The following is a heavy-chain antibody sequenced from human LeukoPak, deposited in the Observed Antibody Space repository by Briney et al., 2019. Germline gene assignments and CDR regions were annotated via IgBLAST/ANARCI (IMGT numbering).Heavy chain of an antibody. CDR2: INSDGSRT. V-gene: IGHV3-74*01. CDR1: GFTFSSYW. J-gene: IGHJ3*02. Sequence: GGSLRLSCAASGFTFSSYWMHWVRQAPGKGLVWVSRINSDGSRTSYADSVKGRFTISTDNAKNTLYLQMNSLRAEDTAVYYCSRERELPNDAFDIWGQGTMVTVFS. D-gene: IGHD1-26*01. CDR3: SRERELPNDAFDI.